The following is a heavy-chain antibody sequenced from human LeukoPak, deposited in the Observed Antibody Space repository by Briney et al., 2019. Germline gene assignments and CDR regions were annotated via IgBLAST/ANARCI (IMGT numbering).Heavy chain of an antibody. CDR1: GFTFSSYS. D-gene: IGHD2-21*02. CDR3: ARDESAYCGGDCYFPGAFDI. V-gene: IGHV3-21*01. Sequence: GGSLRLSCAASGFTFSSYSMNWVRQAPGKGLEWVSSISSSSSYIYYADSVKGRFTISRDNAKNSLYLQMHSLRAEDTAVYYCARDESAYCGGDCYFPGAFDIWGQGTMVTVSS. J-gene: IGHJ3*02. CDR2: ISSSSSYI.